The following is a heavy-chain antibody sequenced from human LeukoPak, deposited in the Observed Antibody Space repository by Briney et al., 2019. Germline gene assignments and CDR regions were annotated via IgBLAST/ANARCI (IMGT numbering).Heavy chain of an antibody. J-gene: IGHJ4*02. D-gene: IGHD1-26*01. V-gene: IGHV3-23*01. CDR2: ISGSGGSA. CDR1: GFTFSSYA. Sequence: GGSLRLSCAASGFTFSSYAMSWVRQAPGKGLEWASTISGSGGSAYYADSVQGRFTISRDNSKNTLYLQMNSLSAEDTAIYYCAKLSDSSGSYEFDYWGQGTLVTVSS. CDR3: AKLSDSSGSYEFDY.